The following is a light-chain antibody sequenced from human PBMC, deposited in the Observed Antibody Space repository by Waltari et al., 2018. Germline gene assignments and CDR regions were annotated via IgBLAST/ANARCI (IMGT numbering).Light chain of an antibody. CDR3: SSYAGSNNVL. J-gene: IGLJ2*01. V-gene: IGLV2-8*01. Sequence: QSALPQPPSASGSPGQSVTISCTGTSSDVGGYKYVSWYQQHPGKAPKLMIFEVSKRPSGVPDRFSGSKSGNTASLTVSGLQAEDEADYYCSSYAGSNNVLFGGGTKLTVL. CDR2: EVS. CDR1: SSDVGGYKY.